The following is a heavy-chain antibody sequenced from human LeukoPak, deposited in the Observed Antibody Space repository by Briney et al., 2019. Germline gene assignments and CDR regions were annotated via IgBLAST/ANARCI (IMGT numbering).Heavy chain of an antibody. CDR2: ISGSGGST. CDR1: GFTFSSYA. V-gene: IGHV3-23*01. D-gene: IGHD3-10*01. J-gene: IGHJ4*02. CDR3: ARNRGRGVINYFDY. Sequence: GGSLRLSCAASGFTFSSYAMSWVRQTPGKGLEWVSAISGSGGSTYYADSVKGRFTISRDNAKNSLYLQMNSLRAEDTAVYYCARNRGRGVINYFDYWGQGTLVTVSS.